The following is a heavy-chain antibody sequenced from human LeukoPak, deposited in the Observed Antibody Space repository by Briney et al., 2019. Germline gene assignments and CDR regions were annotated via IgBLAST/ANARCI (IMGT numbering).Heavy chain of an antibody. J-gene: IGHJ4*02. CDR1: GYSFTNYW. CDR2: IYPGDSDT. V-gene: IGHV5-51*01. Sequence: GESLKISCKGSGYSFTNYWIGWVRQMPGKGLEWMGTIYPGDSDTRYSPSFQGQVTISSHKSISTAYLQWSSLKASDTAMYYCARRLVGATTTYFDYWGQETLVTVSS. CDR3: ARRLVGATTTYFDY. D-gene: IGHD1-26*01.